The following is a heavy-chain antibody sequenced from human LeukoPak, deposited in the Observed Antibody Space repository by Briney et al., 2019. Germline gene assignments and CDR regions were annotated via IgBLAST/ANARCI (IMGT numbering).Heavy chain of an antibody. J-gene: IGHJ4*02. V-gene: IGHV4-31*03. CDR2: IYYSGST. CDR3: AREKNSYGPYFDY. CDR1: GGSISSGGYY. Sequence: PSETLSLTCTVSGGSISSGGYYWSWIRQHPGKGLEWIGYIYYSGSTYYNPSLKSRVTISVDTSKNQFSLKLSSATAADTAVYYCAREKNSYGPYFDYWGQGTLVTVSS. D-gene: IGHD5-18*01.